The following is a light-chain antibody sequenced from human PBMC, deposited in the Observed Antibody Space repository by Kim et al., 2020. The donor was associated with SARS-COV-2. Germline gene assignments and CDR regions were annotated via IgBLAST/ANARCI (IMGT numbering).Light chain of an antibody. CDR3: QTWGTGIQV. J-gene: IGLJ3*02. Sequence: QLVLTQSPSASASLGASVKLTCTLSSGHATDAIAWHQQQPEKGPRYLMVVHSDGSYNKGDGIPDRFSGSSSGPERYLTISSLQSEDEADYYCQTWGTGIQVFGGGTQLTVL. CDR1: SGHATDA. V-gene: IGLV4-69*01. CDR2: VHSDGSY.